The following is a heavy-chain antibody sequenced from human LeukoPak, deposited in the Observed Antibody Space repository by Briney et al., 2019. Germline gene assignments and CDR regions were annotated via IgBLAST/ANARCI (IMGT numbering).Heavy chain of an antibody. V-gene: IGHV4-34*01. CDR3: AREGNPKGLVPAAIDFRLDY. CDR1: GGSFSGYY. CDR2: INHSGST. J-gene: IGHJ4*02. D-gene: IGHD2-2*01. Sequence: SETLSLTCAVYGGSFSGYYWSWIRQPPGKGLEWIGEINHSGSTNYNPSLKSRVTISVDTSKNQISLKLSSVTAADTAVYYCAREGNPKGLVPAAIDFRLDYWGQGTLVTVSS.